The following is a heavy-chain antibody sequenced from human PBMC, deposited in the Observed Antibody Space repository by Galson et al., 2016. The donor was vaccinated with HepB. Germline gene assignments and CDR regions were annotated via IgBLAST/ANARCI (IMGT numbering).Heavy chain of an antibody. CDR3: TSTPRRYGSGTFVAY. V-gene: IGHV3-72*01. Sequence: SLRLSCAASGFTFSDHYMDWVRQPPGKGLEWVGRTKNKVNGYTTEYAASVKGRFTISISRDDSKNSLYLQMNSLKTEDTAVHYCTSTPRRYGSGTFVAYCGQGTLLTVS. CDR2: TKNKVNGYTT. D-gene: IGHD3-10*01. CDR1: GFTFSDHY. J-gene: IGHJ4*02.